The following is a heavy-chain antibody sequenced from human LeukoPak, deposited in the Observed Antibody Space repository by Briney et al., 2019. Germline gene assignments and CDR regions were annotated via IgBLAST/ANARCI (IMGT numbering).Heavy chain of an antibody. Sequence: ASVKVSCKASGYTFTSYGISWVRQAPGQGREWMGWISAYNGNTNYAQKLQGRVTMTTDTSTSTAYMELRSLRSDDTAVYYCARDPARAVAGQEVDYWGQGTLVTVSS. CDR3: ARDPARAVAGQEVDY. CDR1: GYTFTSYG. V-gene: IGHV1-18*01. D-gene: IGHD6-19*01. CDR2: ISAYNGNT. J-gene: IGHJ4*02.